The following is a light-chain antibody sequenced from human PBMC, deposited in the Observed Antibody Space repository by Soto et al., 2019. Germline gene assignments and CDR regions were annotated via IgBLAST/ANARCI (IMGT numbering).Light chain of an antibody. CDR2: STT. CDR1: TGEVTSGYS. Sequence: QAVVTQAPSLTVSPGGTVTLTCASSTGEVTSGYSPNWFQQKPGQAPRALIYSTTNKYSWTPARFSGSLLGAKAALTLSGVHPDDEADYYCLLYYASAHVVIFGAGTKLTVL. V-gene: IGLV7-43*01. J-gene: IGLJ2*01. CDR3: LLYYASAHVVI.